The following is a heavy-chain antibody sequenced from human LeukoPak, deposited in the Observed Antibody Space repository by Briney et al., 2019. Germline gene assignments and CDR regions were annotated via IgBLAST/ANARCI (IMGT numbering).Heavy chain of an antibody. V-gene: IGHV3-66*02. D-gene: IGHD3-22*01. CDR2: IYSGGST. CDR3: ARDNPHYDSSGYYYGY. Sequence: PGGSLRLSCAASGFTVSSNYMSWVRQAPGKGLEWVSVIYSGGSTYYADSVKGRFTISRDNSKNTLYLQMNSLRAEDTAVYYCARDNPHYDSSGYYYGYWGQGTLVTVSS. CDR1: GFTVSSNY. J-gene: IGHJ4*02.